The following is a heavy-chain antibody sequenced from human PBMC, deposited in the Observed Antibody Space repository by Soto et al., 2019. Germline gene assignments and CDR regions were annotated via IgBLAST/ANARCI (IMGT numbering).Heavy chain of an antibody. CDR3: ARDDGTKVTTTRFRYYYYGMDV. CDR2: IIPIFGTA. V-gene: IGHV1-69*01. Sequence: QVQLVQSGAEVKKPGSSVKVSCKASGGTFSSYAISWVRQAPGQGLEWMGGIIPIFGTANYAQKFQGSVTITEDESTSTAYLELSSRRSEDTAVYYCARDDGTKVTTTRFRYYYYGMDVWVQGATVIVSS. CDR1: GGTFSSYA. J-gene: IGHJ6*02. D-gene: IGHD4-17*01.